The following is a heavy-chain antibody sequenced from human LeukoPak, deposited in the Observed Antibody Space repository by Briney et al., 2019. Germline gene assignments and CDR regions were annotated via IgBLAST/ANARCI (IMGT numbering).Heavy chain of an antibody. J-gene: IGHJ4*02. V-gene: IGHV3-21*01. D-gene: IGHD2-2*01. CDR2: ISRSGRDI. CDR1: GFTFGTYA. CDR3: ARKYCSTTSCLFDN. Sequence: GGSLRLSCAASGFTFGTYAMNWVRQAPGKGLEWVSSISRSGRDIYYADSVRGRFTISRDNAKNSLYLQMNSLRAEDTAVYYCARKYCSTTSCLFDNWGQGTLVTVSS.